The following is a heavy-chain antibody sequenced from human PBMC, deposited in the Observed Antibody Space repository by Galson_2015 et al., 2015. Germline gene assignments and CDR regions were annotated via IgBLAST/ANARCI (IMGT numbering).Heavy chain of an antibody. V-gene: IGHV2-5*02. Sequence: PALVKPTQTLTLTCTFSGFSLSTSGVGVGWIRQPPGKALEWLALIYWDDDKRYSPSLKSRLTITKDTSKNQVVLTMTNMDTVDTATYYCAHSTGGGSGSREGVDWGQGTLVTVSS. D-gene: IGHD3-10*01. J-gene: IGHJ4*02. CDR1: GFSLSTSGVG. CDR3: AHSTGGGSGSREGVD. CDR2: IYWDDDK.